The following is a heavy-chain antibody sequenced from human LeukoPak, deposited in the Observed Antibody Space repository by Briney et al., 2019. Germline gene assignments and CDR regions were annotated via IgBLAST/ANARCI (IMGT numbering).Heavy chain of an antibody. D-gene: IGHD2-2*01. J-gene: IGHJ6*04. CDR1: GGSISSGDYY. Sequence: PSQTLSLTCTVSGGSISSGDYYWSWIRQPPGKGLEWIGYIYYSGSTYYNPSLKSRVTISVDTSKHQFSLKLSSVTAADTAVYYCARGIVVESYYYYGMDVWGKGTTVTVSS. CDR3: ARGIVVESYYYYGMDV. CDR2: IYYSGST. V-gene: IGHV4-30-4*01.